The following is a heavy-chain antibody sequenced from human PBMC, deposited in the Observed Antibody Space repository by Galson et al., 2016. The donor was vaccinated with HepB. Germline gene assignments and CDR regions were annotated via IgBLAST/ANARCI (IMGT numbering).Heavy chain of an antibody. Sequence: PALVKPTQTLTLTCTFSGFSLSTSGVGAGWIRQPPGKALEWLAVIYWDDDKRYSPSLKSRLTITKDTSKTQVVLTMTNLDPVDTATYYCAHYISSSRGFDYWGQGTLVTVSS. CDR2: IYWDDDK. V-gene: IGHV2-5*02. J-gene: IGHJ4*02. CDR1: GFSLSTSGVG. CDR3: AHYISSSRGFDY. D-gene: IGHD6-6*01.